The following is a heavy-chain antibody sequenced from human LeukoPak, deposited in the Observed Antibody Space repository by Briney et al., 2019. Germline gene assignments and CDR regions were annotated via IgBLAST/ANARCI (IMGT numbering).Heavy chain of an antibody. CDR3: ASSPLLYDFWSGYYTGGMDV. D-gene: IGHD3-3*01. Sequence: PGGSLRLSCAASGFTFDDYAMHWVRQAPGKGLEWVSGISWNSGSIGYADSVKGRFTISRDNAKNSLYLQMNSLRAEDTAVYYCASSPLLYDFWSGYYTGGMDVWGQGTTVTVSS. J-gene: IGHJ6*02. CDR1: GFTFDDYA. CDR2: ISWNSGSI. V-gene: IGHV3-9*01.